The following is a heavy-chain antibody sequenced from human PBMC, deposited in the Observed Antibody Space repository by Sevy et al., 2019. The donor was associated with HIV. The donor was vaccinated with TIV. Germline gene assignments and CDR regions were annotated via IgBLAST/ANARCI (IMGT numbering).Heavy chain of an antibody. Sequence: GGSLRLSCAASGLTLTTTGMSRVRQAPGKGLEWVAGVTSDGTTYYADSVRDRFTVSRDNSKNTLYLQLNSLRADDTAVFYCAGGDTTMITDLDYWGQGTLVTVSS. CDR2: VTSDGTT. J-gene: IGHJ4*02. CDR3: AGGDTTMITDLDY. CDR1: GLTLTTTG. D-gene: IGHD3-16*01. V-gene: IGHV3-23*01.